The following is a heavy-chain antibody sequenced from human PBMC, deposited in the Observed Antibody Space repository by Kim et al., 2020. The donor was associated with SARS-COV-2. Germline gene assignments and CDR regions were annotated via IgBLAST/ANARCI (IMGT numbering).Heavy chain of an antibody. J-gene: IGHJ6*03. CDR3: ARVNPNYDFWSGYPDYYYYYMDV. Sequence: SETLSLTCTVSGGSISSSSYYWGWIRQPPGKGLEWIGSIYYSGSTYYNPSLKSRVTISVDTSKNQFSLKLSSVTAADTAVYYCARVNPNYDFWSGYPDYYYYYMDVWGKGTTVTVSS. CDR2: IYYSGST. V-gene: IGHV4-39*01. CDR1: GGSISSSSYY. D-gene: IGHD3-3*01.